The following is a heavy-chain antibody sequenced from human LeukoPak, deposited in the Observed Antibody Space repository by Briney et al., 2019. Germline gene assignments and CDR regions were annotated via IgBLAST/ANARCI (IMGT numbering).Heavy chain of an antibody. V-gene: IGHV1-18*01. CDR1: GYSFTSYG. J-gene: IGHJ4*02. Sequence: ASVKVSCKASGYSFTSYGISWVRQAPGQGLEWMGWISGYNGNTNNAQKFQGRVTLTTDTSTSTAYMDLRSLNSDDTAVYYCARGNWAIGYLEWGQGTLVTVSS. CDR2: ISGYNGNT. D-gene: IGHD2-2*03. CDR3: ARGNWAIGYLE.